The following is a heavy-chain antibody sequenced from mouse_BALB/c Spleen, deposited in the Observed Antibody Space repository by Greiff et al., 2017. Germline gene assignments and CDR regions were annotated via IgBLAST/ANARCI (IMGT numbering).Heavy chain of an antibody. V-gene: IGHV14-1*02. CDR3: ARTVRGPFDD. CDR1: GFNINDYY. J-gene: IGHJ2*01. D-gene: IGHD1-1*01. Sequence: VQLQQSGAELVRPGALVKLSCKASGFNINDYYMHWVKQRPEQGLEWIGWIDPENGNTIYDPKFQGKASITEATSSNTAYLQLSSLTSEDTAVYYCARTVRGPFDDWGQGTTLTVSS. CDR2: IDPENGNT.